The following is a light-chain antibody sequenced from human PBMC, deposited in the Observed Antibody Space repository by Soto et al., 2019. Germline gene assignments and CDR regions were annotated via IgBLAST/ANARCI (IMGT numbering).Light chain of an antibody. CDR3: QQTYSTPPT. CDR2: AAS. CDR1: QSISTY. V-gene: IGKV1-39*01. Sequence: DIQMTQSPSSVYASVGGTVTSACRASQSISTYLNWYQQKAGLAPKLLSYAASSLQSGVTSRGSGSGSGTDFTLTISSLKPEDFATYYCQQTYSTPPTFGQGTKLEIK. J-gene: IGKJ1*01.